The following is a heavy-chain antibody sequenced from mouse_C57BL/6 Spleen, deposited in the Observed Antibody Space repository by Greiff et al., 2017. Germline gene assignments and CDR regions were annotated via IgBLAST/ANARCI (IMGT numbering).Heavy chain of an antibody. CDR3: ARTRSNYGFAY. CDR2: IDPNSGGT. D-gene: IGHD2-5*01. V-gene: IGHV1-72*01. J-gene: IGHJ3*01. CDR1: GYTFTSYW. Sequence: QVQLKQPGAELVKPGASVKLSCKASGYTFTSYWMHWVKQRPGRGLEWIGRIDPNSGGTKYNEKFKSKATLTVDKPSSTAYMQISSLTSADSAVYYFARTRSNYGFAYWGQGTLVTVSA.